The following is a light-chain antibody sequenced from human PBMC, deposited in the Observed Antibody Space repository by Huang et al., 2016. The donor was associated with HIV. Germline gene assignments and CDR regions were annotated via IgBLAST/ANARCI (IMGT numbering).Light chain of an antibody. CDR3: QQYYTSPFT. CDR1: RSVFYSSNNKND. V-gene: IGKV4-1*01. J-gene: IGKJ3*01. CDR2: WAS. Sequence: DILMTQSPDFLAVSLGERATINCRSSRSVFYSSNNKNDLAWLQQKPGQPPKLLIHWASTRQSGVPDRFSGSGSGTDFTLTISSLQAEDVAIYYCQQYYTSPFTFGPGTKVGVK.